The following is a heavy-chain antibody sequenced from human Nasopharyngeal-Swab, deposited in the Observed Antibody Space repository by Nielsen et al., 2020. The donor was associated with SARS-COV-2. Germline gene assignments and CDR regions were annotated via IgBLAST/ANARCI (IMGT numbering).Heavy chain of an antibody. V-gene: IGHV4-31*02. D-gene: IGHD3-22*01. CDR2: IYYSGST. CDR3: ARATMIVVVIGAFDI. J-gene: IGHJ3*02. Sequence: WMRQSPGQGLEWIGYIYYSGSTYYNPSLKSRVTISVDTSKNQFSLKLSSVTAADTAVYYCARATMIVVVIGAFDIWGQGTMVTVSS.